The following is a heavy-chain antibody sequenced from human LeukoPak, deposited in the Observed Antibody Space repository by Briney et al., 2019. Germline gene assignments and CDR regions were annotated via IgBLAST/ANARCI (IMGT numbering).Heavy chain of an antibody. CDR3: ARAQPFYGYPTLDY. Sequence: PSETLSLTCTVSGGSISSYYWSWIRQPPGKGLEWIGYIYYSGSTNYNPSLKSRVTISVDTSKNQFSLKLSSVTAADTAVYYCARAQPFYGYPTLDYWGQGIPVTVSS. V-gene: IGHV4-59*01. D-gene: IGHD5/OR15-5a*01. CDR2: IYYSGST. CDR1: GGSISSYY. J-gene: IGHJ4*02.